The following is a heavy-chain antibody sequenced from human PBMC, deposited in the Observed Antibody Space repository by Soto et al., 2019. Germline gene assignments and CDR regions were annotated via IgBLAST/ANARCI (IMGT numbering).Heavy chain of an antibody. V-gene: IGHV1-69*13. Sequence: SVKVSCKASGGTFSSYAISWVRQAPGQGLEWMGGIIPIFGTANYAQKFQGRVTITADESTSTAYMELSSLRSEDTAVYYCARESEDLTSNFDYWGQGTLVTVSS. CDR3: ARESEDLTSNFDY. CDR2: IIPIFGTA. CDR1: GGTFSSYA. J-gene: IGHJ4*02.